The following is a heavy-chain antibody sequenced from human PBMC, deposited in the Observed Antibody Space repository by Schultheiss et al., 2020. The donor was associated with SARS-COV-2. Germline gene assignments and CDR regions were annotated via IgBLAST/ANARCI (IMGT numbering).Heavy chain of an antibody. CDR3: AREGMAAVAGTYYYGMDV. CDR1: GDTFSSYA. Sequence: SVKVSCKASGDTFSSYAISWVRQAPGQGLEWMGGIIPIFGTANYAQKFQGRVTITADESTSTAYMELSSLRSEDTAVYYCAREGMAAVAGTYYYGMDVWGQGTTVTVSS. CDR2: IIPIFGTA. J-gene: IGHJ6*02. V-gene: IGHV1-69*13. D-gene: IGHD6-19*01.